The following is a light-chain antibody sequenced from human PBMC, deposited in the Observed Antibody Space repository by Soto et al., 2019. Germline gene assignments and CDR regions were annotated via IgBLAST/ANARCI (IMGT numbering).Light chain of an antibody. Sequence: DIVMTQSPLSLPVTPGEPASISCRSSQSLLHSNGYNYLDWYLQKPGQSPHLLIYLGSNRASGVPDRFSGSGSGTDFTLKISRVEAEDVGVYYCMQALQTPITFGQGTRLEIE. J-gene: IGKJ5*01. CDR2: LGS. V-gene: IGKV2-28*01. CDR3: MQALQTPIT. CDR1: QSLLHSNGYNY.